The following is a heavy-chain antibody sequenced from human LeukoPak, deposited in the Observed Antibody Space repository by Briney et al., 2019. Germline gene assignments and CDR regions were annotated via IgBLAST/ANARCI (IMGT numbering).Heavy chain of an antibody. J-gene: IGHJ4*02. Sequence: GGSLRLSCAASGFTFSSYWMTWVRQAPGKGLEWVAVISYDGSNKYYADSVKGRFTISRDNSKNTLYLQMNSLRAEDTAVYYCARDSSSYYYDRSIPTPDYWGQGTLVTVSS. CDR3: ARDSSSYYYDRSIPTPDY. V-gene: IGHV3-30-3*01. CDR2: ISYDGSNK. CDR1: GFTFSSYW. D-gene: IGHD3-22*01.